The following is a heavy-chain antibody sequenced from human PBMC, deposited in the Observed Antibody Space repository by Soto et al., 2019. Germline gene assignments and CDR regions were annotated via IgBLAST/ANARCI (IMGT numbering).Heavy chain of an antibody. V-gene: IGHV3-30-3*01. D-gene: IGHD7-27*01. CDR1: GFSFSISP. J-gene: IGHJ4*02. CDR2: ISYDGTNK. CDR3: GRDPKTSGGQHWAFNYFDS. Sequence: QVQLVESGGGVVQPGRSLRLSCAASGFSFSISPMHWVRQAPGKGPEWVALISYDGTNKFYADSVKGRFTISRDNSKSTLYLLVDSLRPEYAAVYYCGRDPKTSGGQHWAFNYFDSCGQGTLGTVSS.